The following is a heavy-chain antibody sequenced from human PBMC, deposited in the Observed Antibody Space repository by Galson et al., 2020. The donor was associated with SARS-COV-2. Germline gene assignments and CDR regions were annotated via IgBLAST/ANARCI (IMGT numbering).Heavy chain of an antibody. CDR2: IYYSGST. J-gene: IGHJ4*02. CDR1: GGSISSGGYY. D-gene: IGHD6-13*01. CDR3: ARERKKQQRAINKRAHYLDY. V-gene: IGHV4-31*03. Sequence: SETLSHTCTVSGGSISSGGYYWSWIRQHPGKGLEWIGYIYYSGSTYYNPSLKSRVTISVDTSKNQFSLKLSSVTAADTAVYYCARERKKQQRAINKRAHYLDYWGQGTLVTVSS.